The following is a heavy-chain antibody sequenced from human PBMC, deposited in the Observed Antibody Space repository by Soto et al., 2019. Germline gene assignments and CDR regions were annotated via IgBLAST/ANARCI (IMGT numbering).Heavy chain of an antibody. CDR3: AKWGWELLGSFDY. J-gene: IGHJ4*02. CDR2: ISGSGGST. Sequence: EVQLLESGGGLVQPGGSLRLSCAASGFTCSSYAMSWVRQAPGKGLEWVSAISGSGGSTYYADSVKGRFTISRDNSKNTLYLQMNSLRAEDTAVYYCAKWGWELLGSFDYWGQGTLVTVSS. D-gene: IGHD1-26*01. V-gene: IGHV3-23*01. CDR1: GFTCSSYA.